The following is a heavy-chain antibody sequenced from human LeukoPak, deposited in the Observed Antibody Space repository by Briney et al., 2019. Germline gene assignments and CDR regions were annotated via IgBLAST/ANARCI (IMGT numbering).Heavy chain of an antibody. Sequence: SETLSLTCTVSGGSISSYYWSWIRQPAGKGLEWIGRIYTSGSTNYNPSLKSRVTMSVDTSKNQFSLKLISVTAADTAVYYCARDSTYDSSGYYWFDPWGQGTLVTVSS. J-gene: IGHJ5*02. V-gene: IGHV4-4*07. CDR1: GGSISSYY. CDR2: IYTSGST. CDR3: ARDSTYDSSGYYWFDP. D-gene: IGHD3-22*01.